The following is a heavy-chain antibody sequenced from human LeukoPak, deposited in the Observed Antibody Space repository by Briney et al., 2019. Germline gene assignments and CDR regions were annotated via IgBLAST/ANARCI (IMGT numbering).Heavy chain of an antibody. V-gene: IGHV4-34*01. CDR1: GGSFSGYY. D-gene: IGHD3-3*01. J-gene: IGHJ4*02. CDR3: ARGMNYDFWSGYYVFDY. Sequence: SETLSLTCAVYGGSFSGYYWSWIRQPPGKGLEWIGEINHSGSTNYNPSLKSRVTISVDTSKNQFSLKLSSETAADTAVYYCARGMNYDFWSGYYVFDYWGQGTLVTVSS. CDR2: INHSGST.